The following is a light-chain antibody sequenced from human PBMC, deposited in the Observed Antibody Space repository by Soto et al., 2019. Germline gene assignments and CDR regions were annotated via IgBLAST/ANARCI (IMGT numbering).Light chain of an antibody. V-gene: IGKV3-15*01. CDR2: GAS. J-gene: IGKJ1*01. CDR1: QSISDT. Sequence: EIVMTQSPATLSVSPGGRATLSCSASQSISDTLAWYQQKPGQAPRLLIHGASTRATGFPARFSGSGSGTDFTLTISSLQSEDSAVYYCQQYDNWPWTFGQGTKVEMK. CDR3: QQYDNWPWT.